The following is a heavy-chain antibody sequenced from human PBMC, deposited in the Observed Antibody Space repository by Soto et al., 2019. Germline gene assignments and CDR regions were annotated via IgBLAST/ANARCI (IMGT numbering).Heavy chain of an antibody. CDR3: ARGGQYRYFDY. CDR1: GYTFTLFG. D-gene: IGHD2-2*02. V-gene: IGHV1-18*01. J-gene: IGHJ4*02. Sequence: QVQLVQSGAEVKKPGASVKVSCTTSGYTFTLFGITWVRQAPGQGLEWMGWISPYNGDTKYAEKLEGRVTLTTDTSTDPAYMELTSLTSDDTAEYYCARGGQYRYFDYWGQVTLVTVSS. CDR2: ISPYNGDT.